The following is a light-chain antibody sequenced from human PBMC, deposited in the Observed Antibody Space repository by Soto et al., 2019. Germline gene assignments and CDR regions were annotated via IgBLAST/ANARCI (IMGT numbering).Light chain of an antibody. CDR2: AAS. Sequence: EIVMTQSPATLSVSPGERATLSCRASQTVSGNLAWYQQKPGQAPRLLIYAASTRATGIPGRFSGSGSRTEFALTISSLQSEDLAIYYCQQYNSWSSITFGQGIRLEIK. V-gene: IGKV3-15*01. CDR3: QQYNSWSSIT. CDR1: QTVSGN. J-gene: IGKJ5*01.